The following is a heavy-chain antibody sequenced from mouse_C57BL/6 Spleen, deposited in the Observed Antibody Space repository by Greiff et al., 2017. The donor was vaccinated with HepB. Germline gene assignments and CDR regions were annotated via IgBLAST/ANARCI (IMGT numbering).Heavy chain of an antibody. Sequence: EVQRVESGGDLVKPGGSLKLSCAASGFTFSSYGMSWVRQTPDKRLEWVATISSGGSYTYYPDSVKGRFTISRDNAKNTLYLQMSSLKSEDTAMYYCARRGDGKGDFDYWGHGTTLTVSS. J-gene: IGHJ2*01. CDR3: ARRGDGKGDFDY. D-gene: IGHD2-1*01. V-gene: IGHV5-6*01. CDR2: ISSGGSYT. CDR1: GFTFSSYG.